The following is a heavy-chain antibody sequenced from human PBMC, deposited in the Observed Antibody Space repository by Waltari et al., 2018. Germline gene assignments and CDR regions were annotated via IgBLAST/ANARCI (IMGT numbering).Heavy chain of an antibody. CDR2: IYYSGST. Sequence: QLQLQESGPGLVKPSETLSLTCTVSGGSISSSSYYWGWIRQPPGKGLEWIGSIYYSGSTYYNPSLKSRVTISVDTSKNQFSLKLSSVTAADTAVYYCARDAAAGTPALYYWGQGTLVTVSS. J-gene: IGHJ4*02. V-gene: IGHV4-39*07. D-gene: IGHD6-13*01. CDR1: GGSISSSSYY. CDR3: ARDAAAGTPALYY.